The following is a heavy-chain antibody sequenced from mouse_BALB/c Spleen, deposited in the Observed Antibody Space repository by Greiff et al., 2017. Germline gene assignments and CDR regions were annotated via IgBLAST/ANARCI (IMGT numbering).Heavy chain of an antibody. CDR1: GFNIKDTY. D-gene: IGHD1-1*01. CDR3: ARKGYYGGFAY. V-gene: IGHV14-3*02. Sequence: EVQLQQSGAELVKPGASVTLSCTASGFNIKDTYMHWVKQRPEQGLEWIGRIDPANGNTKYDPKFQGKATITADTSSNTAYLQLSSLTSEDTAVYYCARKGYYGGFAYWGQGTLVTVSA. J-gene: IGHJ3*01. CDR2: IDPANGNT.